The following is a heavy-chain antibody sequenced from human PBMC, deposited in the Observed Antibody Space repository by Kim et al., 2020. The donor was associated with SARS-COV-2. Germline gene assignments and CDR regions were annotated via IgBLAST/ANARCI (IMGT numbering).Heavy chain of an antibody. J-gene: IGHJ3*02. CDR1: GFTVSDNY. V-gene: IGHV3-53*01. CDR2: IYASGST. D-gene: IGHD3-16*01. Sequence: GGSLRLSCAVSGFTVSDNYMAWVRQAPGKGLEWVSVIYASGSTFYADSVKGRFSISRDTSKNMVYLQMNSLRAEDTANYYCARSADMLGAHNTFDIWGQGTMVFVSS. CDR3: ARSADMLGAHNTFDI.